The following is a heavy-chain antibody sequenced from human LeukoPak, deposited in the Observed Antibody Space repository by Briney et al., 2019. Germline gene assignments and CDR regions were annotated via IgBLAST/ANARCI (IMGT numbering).Heavy chain of an antibody. J-gene: IGHJ4*02. CDR1: GFTFSSYG. CDR2: ISYDGSNK. Sequence: GGSLRLSCAASGFTFSSYGMHWVRQAPGKGLEWVAVISYDGSNKYYADSVKGRFTISRDNSKNTLYLQVNNLRAEDTAVYYCARGPNSNWSGLDFWGQGTLLTVSP. V-gene: IGHV3-30*03. CDR3: ARGPNSNWSGLDF. D-gene: IGHD6-6*01.